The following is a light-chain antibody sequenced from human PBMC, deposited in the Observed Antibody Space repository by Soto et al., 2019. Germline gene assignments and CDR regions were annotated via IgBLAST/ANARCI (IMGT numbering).Light chain of an antibody. CDR3: CSYAGSRWM. V-gene: IGLV2-23*02. Sequence: QSALTQPASVSGSPGQSITVSCTGSSDDIGNFNLVSWYQQFPGKAPKLIVYEVNKRPLGVSDRFSGSKSGNTASLTISRMPAEDEADYHCCSYAGSRWMFCGGTKLTVL. CDR2: EVN. CDR1: SDDIGNFNL. J-gene: IGLJ3*02.